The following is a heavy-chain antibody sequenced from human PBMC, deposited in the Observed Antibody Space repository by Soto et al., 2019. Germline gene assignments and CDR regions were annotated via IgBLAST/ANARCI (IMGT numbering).Heavy chain of an antibody. D-gene: IGHD6-19*01. J-gene: IGHJ4*02. CDR1: RFTFNTYA. Sequence: EVQLLESGGGLVQPGGALGLSCAASRFTFNTYAMSWVRQAPGKGLEWVSAITSDGGGTYYADSVKGRFTISRDTSKNRLYLEMSSLRAEDTAVYYCAKGLSVTGIGGDFDYWGRGTLVTVSS. V-gene: IGHV3-23*01. CDR3: AKGLSVTGIGGDFDY. CDR2: ITSDGGGT.